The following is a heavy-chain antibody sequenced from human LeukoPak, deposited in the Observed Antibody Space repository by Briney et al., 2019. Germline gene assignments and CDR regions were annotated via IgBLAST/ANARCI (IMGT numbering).Heavy chain of an antibody. CDR3: ARDGSLVY. J-gene: IGHJ4*02. V-gene: IGHV4-34*01. CDR2: IYYSGST. CDR1: GGSFSGNY. D-gene: IGHD5-24*01. Sequence: SETLSLTCAVYGGSFSGNYWSWIRQPPGKGLEWIGSIYYSGSTYYNPSLKSRVTISVDTSKNQFSLKLSSVTAADTAVYYCARDGSLVYWGQGTLVTVSS.